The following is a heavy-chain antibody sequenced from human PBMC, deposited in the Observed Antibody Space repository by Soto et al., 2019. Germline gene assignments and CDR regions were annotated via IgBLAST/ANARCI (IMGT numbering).Heavy chain of an antibody. CDR3: ARDLGIAAAGSAYY. CDR1: GFTFSSYS. D-gene: IGHD6-13*01. J-gene: IGHJ4*02. V-gene: IGHV3-21*01. Sequence: EVQLVESGGGLVKPGGSLRISCAASGFTFSSYSMNWVRQAPGKGLEWVSSISSSSSYIYYADSVKGRFTISRDNAKNSLYLQMNSLRAEDTAVYYCARDLGIAAAGSAYYWGQGTLVTVSS. CDR2: ISSSSSYI.